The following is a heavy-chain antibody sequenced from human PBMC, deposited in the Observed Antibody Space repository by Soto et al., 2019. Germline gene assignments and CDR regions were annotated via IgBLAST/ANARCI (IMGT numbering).Heavy chain of an antibody. D-gene: IGHD1-26*01. CDR3: SSFMVGATPY. V-gene: IGHV3-73*01. Sequence: GGSLRLSCAASGFTFSGSAMHWVRQAAGKGLEWVGRIRNKANTYATAYAASVKGRFTISRDDSKNTAYLQMNSLKTEDTAVYYCSSFMVGATPYWGQGTLVTVS. CDR2: IRNKANTYAT. CDR1: GFTFSGSA. J-gene: IGHJ4*02.